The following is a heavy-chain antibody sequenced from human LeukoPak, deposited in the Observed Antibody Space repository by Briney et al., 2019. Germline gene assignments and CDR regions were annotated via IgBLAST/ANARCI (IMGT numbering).Heavy chain of an antibody. CDR2: IIPIFGTA. CDR3: ARDPAYGSGSYHPSYYGMDV. J-gene: IGHJ6*02. CDR1: GGTFSSYA. D-gene: IGHD3-10*01. Sequence: SVKVSCKASGGTFSSYAISWVRQAPGQGLEWMGGIIPIFGTANYAQKFQGRVTITADESTSTAYMEPSSLRSEDTAVYYCARDPAYGSGSYHPSYYGMDVWGQGTTVTVSS. V-gene: IGHV1-69*13.